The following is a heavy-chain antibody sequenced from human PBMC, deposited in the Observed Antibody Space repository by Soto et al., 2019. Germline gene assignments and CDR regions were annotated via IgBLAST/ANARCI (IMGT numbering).Heavy chain of an antibody. CDR1: GYTFTNYY. Sequence: QVQLVQSGAEVKKPGASVKVSCKASGYTFTNYYMHWVRQAPGQGLEWMGVINTSGGSTTYAQKFQGRVTRTRDTSTSTVYMELSSLSPDDTAVYYCARGGSSSFSWFDRWGQGSLVTVSS. V-gene: IGHV1-46*01. CDR2: INTSGGST. CDR3: ARGGSSSFSWFDR. D-gene: IGHD6-6*01. J-gene: IGHJ5*02.